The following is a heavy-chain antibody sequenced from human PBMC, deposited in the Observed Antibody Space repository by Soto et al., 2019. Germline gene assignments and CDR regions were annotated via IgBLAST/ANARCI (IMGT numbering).Heavy chain of an antibody. CDR3: ATTATTGYLDY. V-gene: IGHV1-69*13. J-gene: IGHJ4*02. Sequence: SVNVFCKAAGETFSRYGINWVRQAPGQGLEWMGGIIPPLGTSNYAQKFQGRVTFTADESTSTAYMELSSLRSVDSAVYYCATTATTGYLDYWGQGTLVTVSS. D-gene: IGHD1-7*01. CDR1: GETFSRYG. CDR2: IIPPLGTS.